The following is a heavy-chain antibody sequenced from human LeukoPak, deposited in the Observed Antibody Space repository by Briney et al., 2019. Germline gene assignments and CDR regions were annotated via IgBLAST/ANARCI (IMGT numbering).Heavy chain of an antibody. CDR1: GFTFSSYA. CDR2: ISGSGGST. D-gene: IGHD2-2*03. CDR3: AKVPWIDYYYGMDV. V-gene: IGHV3-23*01. Sequence: GGSLRLPCAASGFTFSSYAMSWVRQAPGKGLEWVSAISGSGGSTYYADSVKGRFTISRDNSKNTLYLQMNSLRAEDTAVYYCAKVPWIDYYYGMDVWGQGTTVTVAS. J-gene: IGHJ6*02.